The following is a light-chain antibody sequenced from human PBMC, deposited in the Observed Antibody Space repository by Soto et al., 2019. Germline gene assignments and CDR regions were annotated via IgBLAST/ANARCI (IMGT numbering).Light chain of an antibody. J-gene: IGKJ1*01. Sequence: DIQMTQSPPSVSASVGDRVTITCRASQDVGKWLAWYQQKPGKAPNLLTYAASNLQSGVPSRFSGSGSGTEFTLTISSMQPDDFATFYCQQYNAYSRTFGQGTKV. CDR2: AAS. CDR3: QQYNAYSRT. V-gene: IGKV1D-16*01. CDR1: QDVGKW.